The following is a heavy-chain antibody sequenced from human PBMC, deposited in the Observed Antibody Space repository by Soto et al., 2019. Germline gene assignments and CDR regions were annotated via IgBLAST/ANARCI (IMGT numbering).Heavy chain of an antibody. Sequence: TLSLTCTVSGGSISSGGYYWSWIRQHPVKGLEWIGYIYYSGSTYYNPSLKSRVTISVDTSKNQFSLKLSSVTAADTAVYYCARDHGYSYGLYYYYYGMGVWGQGTTVTV. D-gene: IGHD5-18*01. CDR1: GGSISSGGYY. J-gene: IGHJ6*02. CDR2: IYYSGST. V-gene: IGHV4-31*03. CDR3: ARDHGYSYGLYYYYYGMGV.